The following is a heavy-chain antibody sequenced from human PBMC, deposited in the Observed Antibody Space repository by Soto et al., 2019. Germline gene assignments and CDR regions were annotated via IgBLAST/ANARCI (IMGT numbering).Heavy chain of an antibody. J-gene: IGHJ3*02. D-gene: IGHD3-10*01. CDR2: INPSGGST. CDR3: ARDYYGSGSPIFDAFDI. V-gene: IGHV1-46*01. Sequence: AASVKVSCKASGYTFTSYYMHWVRQAPGQGLEWMGIINPSGGSTSYAQKFQGRVTMTRDTSTSTVYMELSSLRSEDTAVYYCARDYYGSGSPIFDAFDIWGQGTMVTVSS. CDR1: GYTFTSYY.